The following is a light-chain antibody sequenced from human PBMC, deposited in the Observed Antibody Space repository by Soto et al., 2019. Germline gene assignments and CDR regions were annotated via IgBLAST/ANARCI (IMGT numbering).Light chain of an antibody. CDR2: GAS. CDR3: QQYGSP. J-gene: IGKJ2*01. CDR1: QSVSSSY. Sequence: EIVLTQSPGTLSLSPGERATLSCRASQSVSSSYLAWYQQKPGQAPRLLIYGASSRATGIPDRFSGSGSGTDFTLTISRLEPEDFAVYYCQQYGSPFGQGT. V-gene: IGKV3-20*01.